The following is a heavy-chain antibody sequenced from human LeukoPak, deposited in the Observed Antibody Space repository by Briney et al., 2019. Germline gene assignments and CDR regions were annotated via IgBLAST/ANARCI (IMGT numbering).Heavy chain of an antibody. CDR3: ARAQSGYDFYFDF. CDR2: IYSSGST. CDR1: GGSISSYY. D-gene: IGHD5-12*01. Sequence: SETLSLTCTVSGGSISSYYWSWIRQSAGKGLEWIGRIYSSGSTNYNPSLKSRITMSVDTSKNQVSLKLSSATAADAAVYFCARAQSGYDFYFDFWGQGTLVTVSS. J-gene: IGHJ4*02. V-gene: IGHV4-4*07.